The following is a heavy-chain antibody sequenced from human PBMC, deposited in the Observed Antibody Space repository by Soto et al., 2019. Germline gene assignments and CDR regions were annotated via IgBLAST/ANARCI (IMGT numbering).Heavy chain of an antibody. Sequence: PSETLSLTCTVSGGSISSGGYYWSWIRQHPGKGLEWIGYIYYSGSTYYNPSLKSRVTISVDTSKNQFSLKLSSVTAADTAVYYCARVNYDILTGYPHFDYWGQGTLVTVSS. CDR3: ARVNYDILTGYPHFDY. J-gene: IGHJ4*02. V-gene: IGHV4-31*03. CDR2: IYYSGST. CDR1: GGSISSGGYY. D-gene: IGHD3-9*01.